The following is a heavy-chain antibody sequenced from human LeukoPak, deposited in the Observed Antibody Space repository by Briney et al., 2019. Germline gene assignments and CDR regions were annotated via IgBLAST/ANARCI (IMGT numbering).Heavy chain of an antibody. Sequence: ASVKVSCKVSGYTLTELSMHWVRQAPGKGLEWMGGFDPEDGETIYAQKFQGRVTITTDESTSTAYMELSSLRSEDTAVYYCARASGVRFLEWLFHFDFWGQGTLVTVSS. CDR1: GYTLTELS. CDR3: ARASGVRFLEWLFHFDF. J-gene: IGHJ4*02. CDR2: FDPEDGET. D-gene: IGHD3-3*01. V-gene: IGHV1-24*01.